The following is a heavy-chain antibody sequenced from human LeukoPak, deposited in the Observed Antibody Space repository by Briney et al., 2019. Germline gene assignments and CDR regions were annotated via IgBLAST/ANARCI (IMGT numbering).Heavy chain of an antibody. D-gene: IGHD4-17*01. J-gene: IGHJ5*02. Sequence: PSETLSLTCTVSGGSISSYYRSWIRQPAGKGLEWIGRIYTSGSTNYNPSLKSRVTMSVDTSKNQFSLKLSSVTAADTAVYYCARASRYGDYAPVWFDPWGQGTRVTVSS. CDR2: IYTSGST. CDR1: GGSISSYY. CDR3: ARASRYGDYAPVWFDP. V-gene: IGHV4-4*07.